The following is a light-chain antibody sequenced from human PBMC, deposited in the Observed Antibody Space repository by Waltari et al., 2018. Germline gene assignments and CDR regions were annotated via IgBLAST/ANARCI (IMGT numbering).Light chain of an antibody. J-gene: IGLJ3*02. Sequence: QSVLTQPRSVSGSPGQSVAISCTGTSRDVGAYDYVSWYQQYPGKAPKVWIYGVYKGPSGVPVRFSGSKSGNTASLTISGLQAEDEADYYCCSYANAKWVFGGGTRLTVL. CDR2: GVY. CDR3: CSYANAKWV. V-gene: IGLV2-11*01. CDR1: SRDVGAYDY.